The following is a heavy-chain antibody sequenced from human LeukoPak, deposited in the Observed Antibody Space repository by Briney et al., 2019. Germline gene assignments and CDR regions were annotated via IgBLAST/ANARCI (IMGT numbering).Heavy chain of an antibody. Sequence: GGSLTVYCAVSGFTFNTYFMHWVRQSPGKGLVWVSHICADGTDTAYADSVKGRFTISRDNAKDTLYLQMHSLRAEDTAVYYCARSGPEQWGWNFYFYMDVWGKGTTLTVSS. V-gene: IGHV3-74*01. CDR3: ARSGPEQWGWNFYFYMDV. CDR2: ICADGTDT. J-gene: IGHJ6*03. CDR1: GFTFNTYF. D-gene: IGHD1-26*01.